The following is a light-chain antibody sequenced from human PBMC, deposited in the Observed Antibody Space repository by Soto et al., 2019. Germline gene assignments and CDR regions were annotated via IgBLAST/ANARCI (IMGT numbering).Light chain of an antibody. Sequence: EIVMTQSPATLSVSPGERSTLSCRASQSVTSYLAWYQQKPGQAPRLLIYDVSNRASGIPARFSGSGSETDFTLTISSLEPEDFAVYYCQQRSDCPLTFGQGTRLEI. CDR1: QSVTSY. V-gene: IGKV3-11*01. CDR3: QQRSDCPLT. CDR2: DVS. J-gene: IGKJ5*01.